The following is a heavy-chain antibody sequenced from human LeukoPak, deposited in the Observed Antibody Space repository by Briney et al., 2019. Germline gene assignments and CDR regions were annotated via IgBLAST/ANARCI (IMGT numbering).Heavy chain of an antibody. J-gene: IGHJ4*02. CDR3: ARDLFRINDY. V-gene: IGHV3-7*05. D-gene: IGHD2-21*01. CDR1: GFTFSNYW. Sequence: GGSLRLSCAASGFTFSNYWMNWVRQAPGKGLEWVANIKQDGSETYYVGSVKGRFTISRDNAKNSLFLQMNSLRAEDTAVYYCARDLFRINDYWGQGTVVTVSS. CDR2: IKQDGSET.